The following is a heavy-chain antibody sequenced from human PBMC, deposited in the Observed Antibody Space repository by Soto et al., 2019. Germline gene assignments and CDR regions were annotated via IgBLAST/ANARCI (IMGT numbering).Heavy chain of an antibody. CDR1: GGSISSGDYY. D-gene: IGHD2-21*02. Sequence: SETLSLTCTVSGGSISSGDYYWSWIRQPPGKGLEWIGYIYYSGSTYYNPSLKSRVTISVDTSKNQFSLKLSSVTAADTAVYNCARGKTAYCGGDCQINWGQGTLVTVSS. CDR3: ARGKTAYCGGDCQIN. V-gene: IGHV4-30-4*01. CDR2: IYYSGST. J-gene: IGHJ4*02.